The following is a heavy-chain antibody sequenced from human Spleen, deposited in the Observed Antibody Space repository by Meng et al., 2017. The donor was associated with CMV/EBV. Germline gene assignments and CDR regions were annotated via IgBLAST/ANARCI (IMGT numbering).Heavy chain of an antibody. CDR1: GFTFSSYS. V-gene: IGHV3-9*01. D-gene: IGHD1-26*01. J-gene: IGHJ4*02. CDR3: AKGRYSGSSGYFDY. Sequence: SLKISCAASGFTFSSYSMNWVRQAPGKGLEWVSGINWNGGSIYYADSVKGRFTISRDNAKNSLYLQMNSLRAEDTALYYCAKGRYSGSSGYFDYWGQGTLVTVSS. CDR2: INWNGGSI.